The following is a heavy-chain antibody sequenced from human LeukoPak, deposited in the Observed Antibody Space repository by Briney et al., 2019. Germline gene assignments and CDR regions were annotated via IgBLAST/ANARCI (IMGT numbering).Heavy chain of an antibody. D-gene: IGHD3-22*01. V-gene: IGHV3-23*01. CDR1: GFTFSSYA. CDR3: AKDNPLWDYDSSCSIPRRLDY. J-gene: IGHJ4*02. Sequence: GGSLRLSCAASGFTFSSYAMSWVRQAPGKGLEWVSAISGSGGSTYYADSVKGRFTISRDNSKITLYLQMNSLRAEDTAVYYCAKDNPLWDYDSSCSIPRRLDYWGQGTLVAVSS. CDR2: ISGSGGST.